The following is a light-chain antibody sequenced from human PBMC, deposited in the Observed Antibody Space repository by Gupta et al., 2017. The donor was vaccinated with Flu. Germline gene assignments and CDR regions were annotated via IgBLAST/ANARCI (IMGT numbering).Light chain of an antibody. Sequence: QSVFTQPPSVSPAPGRKVTISCSGSSSNIGNNYVSWYQQLPGTAPKLLIYDNNKRPSGIPDRFSGSKSGTSATLGITGLQTGDEADYYCGTWDSSLSAWVFGGGTKLTVL. CDR2: DNN. V-gene: IGLV1-51*01. J-gene: IGLJ3*02. CDR1: SSNIGNNY. CDR3: GTWDSSLSAWV.